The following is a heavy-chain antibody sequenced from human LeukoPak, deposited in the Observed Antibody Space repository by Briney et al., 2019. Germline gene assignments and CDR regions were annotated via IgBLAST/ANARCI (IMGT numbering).Heavy chain of an antibody. D-gene: IGHD2-15*01. Sequence: GGSLRLSCAASGFTFSTYSMNWVRQAPGKGLEWVSSISSSSSYIYYADSVKGRFTISRDNAKNSLYLQMNSLRAEDTAVYYCATPHGCNGGICYSPPFDYWGQGTLVTVSS. CDR1: GFTFSTYS. V-gene: IGHV3-21*01. CDR2: ISSSSSYI. J-gene: IGHJ4*02. CDR3: ATPHGCNGGICYSPPFDY.